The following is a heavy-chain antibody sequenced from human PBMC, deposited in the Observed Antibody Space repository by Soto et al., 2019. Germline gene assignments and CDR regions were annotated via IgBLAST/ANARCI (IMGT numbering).Heavy chain of an antibody. CDR2: INPSGGST. Sequence: GASVKVSCKASGYTFTSYYMHWVRQAPGQGLEWMGIINPSGGSTSYAQKFQGRVTMTRDTSTSTVYMELSSLRSEDTAVYYCARRTRVAAAGPYGMDVWGQGTTVTVS. CDR1: GYTFTSYY. CDR3: ARRTRVAAAGPYGMDV. D-gene: IGHD6-13*01. J-gene: IGHJ6*02. V-gene: IGHV1-46*01.